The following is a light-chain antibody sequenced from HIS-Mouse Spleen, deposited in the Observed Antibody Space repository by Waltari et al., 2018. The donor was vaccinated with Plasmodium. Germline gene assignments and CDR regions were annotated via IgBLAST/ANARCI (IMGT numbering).Light chain of an antibody. CDR2: KDS. CDR3: QSADSSGTPNWV. V-gene: IGLV3-25*03. Sequence: SYELTQPPSVSVSPGQTARITCTGDALPKQHAYWYQQKPGQAPVLVIYKDSERPSGSPERFSGSSSGTTVTLTISGVQAEDEADYYCQSADSSGTPNWVFGGGTKLTVL. J-gene: IGLJ3*02. CDR1: ALPKQH.